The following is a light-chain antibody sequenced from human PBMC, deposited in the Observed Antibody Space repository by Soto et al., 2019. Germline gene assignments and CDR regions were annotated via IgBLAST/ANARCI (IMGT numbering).Light chain of an antibody. CDR3: QPRSTSPWT. V-gene: IGKV3-11*01. Sequence: EIVLTQSPATLSLSPGERATLSCRASQSVSNFLAWYQQKPGQAPRLLISDASNRATGIPGRFSGSGSGTDFSLTISSLEPEDFAFYYCQPRSTSPWTCGQGTKVEIK. CDR2: DAS. CDR1: QSVSNF. J-gene: IGKJ1*01.